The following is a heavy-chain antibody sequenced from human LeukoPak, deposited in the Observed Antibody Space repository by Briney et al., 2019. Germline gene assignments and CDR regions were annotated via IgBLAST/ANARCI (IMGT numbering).Heavy chain of an antibody. D-gene: IGHD2-2*01. CDR2: IIPIFGTA. J-gene: IGHJ6*02. CDR3: ARDLYVPAAITHHYYYYGMDV. V-gene: IGHV1-69*13. Sequence: SVKVSCKASGGTFSSYAINWVRQAPGQGLEWMGGIIPIFGTANYAQKFQGRVTITADESTSTAYMELSSLRSEDTAVYYCARDLYVPAAITHHYYYYGMDVWGQGTTVTVSS. CDR1: GGTFSSYA.